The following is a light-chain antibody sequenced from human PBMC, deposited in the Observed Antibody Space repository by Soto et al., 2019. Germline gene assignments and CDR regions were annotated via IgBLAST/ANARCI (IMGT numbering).Light chain of an antibody. J-gene: IGLJ3*02. Sequence: QSALTQPASVSGSPGQSITISCTGTSSDVGAYNSVSWYQQHPGKAPKLMIYDVNNRPSGVSNRFSGSKSGNTASLTISGLQAEDEADYYCSSLTSSSTPWVFGGGTKVTVL. CDR3: SSLTSSSTPWV. CDR1: SSDVGAYNS. V-gene: IGLV2-14*01. CDR2: DVN.